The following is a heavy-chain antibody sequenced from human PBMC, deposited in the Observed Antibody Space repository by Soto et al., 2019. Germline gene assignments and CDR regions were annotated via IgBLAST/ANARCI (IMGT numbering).Heavy chain of an antibody. CDR2: IHDSGNT. J-gene: IGHJ5*02. CDR1: GGSVSIGDYL. CDR3: ARARGGVSGDYASLFDR. V-gene: IGHV4-30-4*01. D-gene: IGHD4-17*01. Sequence: VQLQESGPGLVTPSQTLSLTCTVFGGSVSIGDYLWSWIRQRPGKGLEWIGYIHDSGNTYYNPSLKTRVTISLDTSKNQFSLKVTSMTAADTAVYFCARARGGVSGDYASLFDRWGQGNLVTVSS.